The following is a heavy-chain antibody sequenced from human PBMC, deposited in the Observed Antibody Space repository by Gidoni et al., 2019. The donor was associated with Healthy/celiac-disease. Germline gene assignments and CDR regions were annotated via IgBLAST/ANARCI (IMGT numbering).Heavy chain of an antibody. V-gene: IGHV4-38-2*02. CDR3: AREGDMWSDP. CDR2: IYHIGIT. J-gene: IGHJ5*02. CDR1: GYSISSGYY. Sequence: QVQLQESGPGLVKPSETLSLTCTVSGYSISSGYYWGWFRLPPGKGREWSGSIYHIGITYYNPSLKSRVTISVDTSKNQFSLKLSSVTASDTAGYYCAREGDMWSDPWGQGTLGTVSS. D-gene: IGHD2-15*01.